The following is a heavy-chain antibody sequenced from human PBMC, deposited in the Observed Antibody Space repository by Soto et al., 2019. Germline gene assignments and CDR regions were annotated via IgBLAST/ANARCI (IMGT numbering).Heavy chain of an antibody. Sequence: ASVTVSCKASGYTFTSDGISWVRQAPGQGLEWMGWISAYNGNTNYAQKLQGRVTMTTDTSTSTAYMELRSLRSDDTAVYYCARGYGVAAPIIWFDPWGQGTLVTVSS. J-gene: IGHJ5*02. CDR3: ARGYGVAAPIIWFDP. CDR1: GYTFTSDG. V-gene: IGHV1-18*01. D-gene: IGHD3-3*01. CDR2: ISAYNGNT.